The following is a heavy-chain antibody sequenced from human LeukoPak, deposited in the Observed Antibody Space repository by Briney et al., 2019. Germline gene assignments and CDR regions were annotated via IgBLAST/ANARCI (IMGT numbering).Heavy chain of an antibody. CDR1: GYSFTSYW. CDR2: IYPDDSDT. D-gene: IGHD5-24*01. J-gene: IGHJ4*02. V-gene: IGHV5-51*01. Sequence: GESLKISCKGSGYSFTSYWIGWVRQMPGKGLEWMGIIYPDDSDTRYSPSFQGQVTISADKSITTAYLQWSSLKASDTAIFYCARRAYKALHFDYWGQGTLVTVSS. CDR3: ARRAYKALHFDY.